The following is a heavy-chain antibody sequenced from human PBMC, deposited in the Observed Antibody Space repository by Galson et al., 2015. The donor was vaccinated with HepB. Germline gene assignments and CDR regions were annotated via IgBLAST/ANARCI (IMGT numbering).Heavy chain of an antibody. CDR2: IIPILGIA. V-gene: IGHV1-69*02. D-gene: IGHD2-15*01. CDR3: AGAARYCSGGSCYSYGMDV. J-gene: IGHJ6*02. Sequence: SVKVSCKASGGTFSSYTISWVRQAPGQGLEWMGRIIPILGIANYAQKFQGRVTITADKSTSTAYMELSSLRSEDTAVYYCAGAARYCSGGSCYSYGMDVWGQGTTVTVSS. CDR1: GGTFSSYT.